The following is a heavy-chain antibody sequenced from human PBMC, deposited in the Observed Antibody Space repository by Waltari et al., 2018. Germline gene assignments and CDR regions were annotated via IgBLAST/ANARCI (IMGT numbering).Heavy chain of an antibody. Sequence: QVQLVQSGAEVKKPGASVKVSCKASGYTFTGYYMHWVRQAPGQGLEWMGWINPNSGGTNYAQKFQGRVTMTRDTSISTAYMELSRLRSDDTAVYYCARDYGSGSYYTPNGHSDYWGQGTLVTVSS. CDR3: ARDYGSGSYYTPNGHSDY. J-gene: IGHJ4*02. CDR1: GYTFTGYY. CDR2: INPNSGGT. D-gene: IGHD3-10*01. V-gene: IGHV1-2*02.